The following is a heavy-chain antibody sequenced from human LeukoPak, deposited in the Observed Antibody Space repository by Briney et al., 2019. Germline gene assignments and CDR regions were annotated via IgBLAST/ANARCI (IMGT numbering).Heavy chain of an antibody. CDR3: TRDLWAYSSSARFDY. CDR1: GFTFSSYS. D-gene: IGHD6-6*01. V-gene: IGHV3-49*03. CDR2: IRSKAYGWTT. Sequence: PGGSLRLSCAASGFTFSSYSMGCFSQAPGKRLEWVDFIRSKAYGWTTEYAASLKGRFTISRDDSKSIVYLQMNSLKTEDTAVYYCTRDLWAYSSSARFDYWGQGTLVTVSS. J-gene: IGHJ4*02.